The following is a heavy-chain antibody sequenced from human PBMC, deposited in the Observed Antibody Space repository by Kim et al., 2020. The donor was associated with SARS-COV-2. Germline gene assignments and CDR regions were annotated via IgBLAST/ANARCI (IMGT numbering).Heavy chain of an antibody. Sequence: GESLKISCQASGYSFSTYWIAWVRQLPGKGLEWMGIIYPGDSDARYSPSFQGQVTFSVAKSKNTAFLRWTSLKASDTAIYFCARPGDFDFCVTSTCPDAFDLWGKGTWVTVSS. CDR1: GYSFSTYW. J-gene: IGHJ3*01. CDR2: IYPGDSDA. CDR3: ARPGDFDFCVTSTCPDAFDL. V-gene: IGHV5-51*01. D-gene: IGHD2-21*02.